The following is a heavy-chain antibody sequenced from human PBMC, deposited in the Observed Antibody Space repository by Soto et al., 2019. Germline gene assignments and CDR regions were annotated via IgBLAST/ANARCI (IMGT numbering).Heavy chain of an antibody. CDR2: INPSGGST. Sequence: ASVKVSCKASGYSFSSYYMQWVRQAPGQGLEWMGIINPSGGSTSYAQKFQGRVTMTRDTSTRTVYMELSSLRSEDTAVYYCARGIWSGMTYSYYSMDVWGKGTTVTVSS. V-gene: IGHV1-46*01. D-gene: IGHD3-3*01. J-gene: IGHJ6*03. CDR3: ARGIWSGMTYSYYSMDV. CDR1: GYSFSSYY.